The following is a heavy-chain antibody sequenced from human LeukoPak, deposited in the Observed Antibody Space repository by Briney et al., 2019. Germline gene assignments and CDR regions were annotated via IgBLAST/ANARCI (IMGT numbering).Heavy chain of an antibody. CDR1: GGSFSCYY. CDR2: INHSGST. Sequence: SETLSLTCAVYGGSFSCYYWSWIRQPPGKGLEWIGEINHSGSTNYNPSLKSRVTISVDTSKNQFSLKLSSVTAADTAVYYCASFPQRWLPPAHWGQGTLVTVSS. J-gene: IGHJ4*02. V-gene: IGHV4-34*01. CDR3: ASFPQRWLPPAH. D-gene: IGHD5-18*01.